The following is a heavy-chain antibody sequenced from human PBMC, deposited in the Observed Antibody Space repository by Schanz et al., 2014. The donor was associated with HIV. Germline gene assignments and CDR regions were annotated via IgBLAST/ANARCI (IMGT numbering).Heavy chain of an antibody. CDR1: GFTFDDYA. Sequence: DVQLVESGGGLIQPGGSLRLSCAASGFTFDDYAMHWVRQAPGKGLEWVSGISWNSVSIGYADSVKGRFTISRDNAKNSLYLQMNSLRAEDTGVYYCVRGPGYNMHLDYWGQGTLVTVSS. V-gene: IGHV3-9*01. CDR3: VRGPGYNMHLDY. CDR2: ISWNSVSI. D-gene: IGHD1-20*01. J-gene: IGHJ4*02.